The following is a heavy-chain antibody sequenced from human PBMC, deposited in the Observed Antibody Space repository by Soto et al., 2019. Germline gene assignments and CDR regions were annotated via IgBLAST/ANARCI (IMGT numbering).Heavy chain of an antibody. Sequence: QVQLQESGPGLVKPSQTLSLTCTVSGGSISSGDYYWSWIRQPPGKGLEWIGYIYYSGSTYYNPSLKSRVTISVDTSKNQFSLKLSSVTAADTAVYYCARDPPPLGAYCGGDCYSGMDVWGQGTTVTVSS. V-gene: IGHV4-30-4*01. J-gene: IGHJ6*02. CDR3: ARDPPPLGAYCGGDCYSGMDV. CDR2: IYYSGST. CDR1: GGSISSGDYY. D-gene: IGHD2-21*02.